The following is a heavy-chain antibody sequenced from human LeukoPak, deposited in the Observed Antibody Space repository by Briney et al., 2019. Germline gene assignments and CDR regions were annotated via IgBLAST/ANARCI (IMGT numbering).Heavy chain of an antibody. D-gene: IGHD3-3*01. V-gene: IGHV2-70*11. CDR3: ARTPSENFFNRDFHFDY. CDR1: GFSLTTTGMC. Sequence: SGPALVRPTETLTLTCAFSGFSLTTTGMCVNWIRQPPGKALEWLGRIDWDDDKHYSASLKTRLTFSKDASRNQVVLTMANMDPVDTATYFCARTPSENFFNRDFHFDYWGQGILVTVSS. J-gene: IGHJ4*02. CDR2: IDWDDDK.